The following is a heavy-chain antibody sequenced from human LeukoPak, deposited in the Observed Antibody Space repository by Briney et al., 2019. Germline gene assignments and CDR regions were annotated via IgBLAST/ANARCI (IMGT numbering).Heavy chain of an antibody. CDR1: GYTFTSYG. V-gene: IGHV1-18*01. J-gene: IGHJ4*02. Sequence: GASVKVSCKASGYTFTSYGISWVRQAPGQGLEWMGWISAYNGNTKYSQNFQGRVTMTTDTSTSTAYMELRSLRSDDTAVYYCARDGTPYYYESSGPYPFDYWGQGTLVTVSS. D-gene: IGHD3-22*01. CDR3: ARDGTPYYYESSGPYPFDY. CDR2: ISAYNGNT.